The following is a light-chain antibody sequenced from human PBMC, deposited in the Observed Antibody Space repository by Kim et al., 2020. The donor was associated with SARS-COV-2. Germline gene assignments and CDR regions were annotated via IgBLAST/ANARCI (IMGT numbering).Light chain of an antibody. CDR2: LAS. Sequence: APGESTTHSCRASQSVSSNSLAGYHQRPGQAPRLLIYLASTRATGAPDRFSGSGSGTDFTLTIRRLEPEDSGVFYCQQYDTSPYTFGQGTKVDIK. CDR3: QQYDTSPYT. CDR1: QSVSSNS. J-gene: IGKJ2*01. V-gene: IGKV3-20*01.